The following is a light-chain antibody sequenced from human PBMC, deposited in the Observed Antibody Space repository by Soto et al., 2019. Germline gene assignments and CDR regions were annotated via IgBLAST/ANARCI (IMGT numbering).Light chain of an antibody. J-gene: IGKJ1*01. Sequence: DIVMTQSPDSLAVSLGERATINCKSGQSVLHSSNNKNYLAWFQQKPGQPPKLLIYWASTRESGVPGRFSGSGSGTDFTLTISSLQAEDVAVYSCQQYYSTPQTFGQGTKVEIK. V-gene: IGKV4-1*01. CDR3: QQYYSTPQT. CDR1: QSVLHSSNNKNY. CDR2: WAS.